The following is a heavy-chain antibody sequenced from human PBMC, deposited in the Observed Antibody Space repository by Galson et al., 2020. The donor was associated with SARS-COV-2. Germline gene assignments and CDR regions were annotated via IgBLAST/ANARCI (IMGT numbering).Heavy chain of an antibody. CDR1: GYSISSGYF. D-gene: IGHD2-15*01. CDR2: IYHSGST. J-gene: IGHJ4*02. V-gene: IGHV4-38-2*02. CDR3: ATYSVVVGAPSPLPADY. Sequence: SETLSLTCNVSGYSISSGYFWGWIRQPPGKGLEWMGSIYHSGSTYYNPSLKSRVTISVDTSKNQFSLKLSSVTAADTAVYYCATYSVVVGAPSPLPADYWGQGTLVTVSS.